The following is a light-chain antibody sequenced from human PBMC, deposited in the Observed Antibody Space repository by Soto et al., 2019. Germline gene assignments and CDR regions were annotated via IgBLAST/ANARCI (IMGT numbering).Light chain of an antibody. CDR1: SSNIGAGYD. CDR3: QSYDSSRRGYVV. Sequence: QSVLTQPPSVSGAPGQRVTISCTGSSSNIGAGYDVHWYQQLPGTAPKLLIYGNSNRPSGVPDRCSGSTSGTSSSLAITGLQAEDEADYYCQSYDSSRRGYVVFGGGTKLTVL. CDR2: GNS. V-gene: IGLV1-40*01. J-gene: IGLJ2*01.